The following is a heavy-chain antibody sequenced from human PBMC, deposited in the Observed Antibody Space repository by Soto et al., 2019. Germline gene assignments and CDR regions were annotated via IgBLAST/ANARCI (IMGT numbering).Heavy chain of an antibody. J-gene: IGHJ4*02. CDR2: IYYSGIT. V-gene: IGHV4-30-4*01. D-gene: IGHD6-6*01. CDR3: ARVGSSIATRPFDY. CDR1: GGSISSGDYY. Sequence: QVQLQESGPGLVKPSQTLSLTCTVSGGSISSGDYYWSWIRQPPGKGLEWIGYIYYSGITYYNPSLKSRVTISVDTSKNQFSLNLSSVTAADPAVYYCARVGSSIATRPFDYWGQGTLVTVSS.